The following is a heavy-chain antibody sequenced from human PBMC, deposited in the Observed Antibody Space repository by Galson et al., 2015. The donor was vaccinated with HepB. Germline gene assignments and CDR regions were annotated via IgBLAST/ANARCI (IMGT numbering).Heavy chain of an antibody. Sequence: SLRLSCAASGFTFSNAWMSWVRQAPGEGLEWVGRIKSKTDGGTTDYAAPVKGRFTISRDDSKNTLYLQMNSLKTEDTAVYYCTTAQYSGYDCVWGCLVEGPNSYYYGMDVWGQGTTVTVSS. V-gene: IGHV3-15*01. D-gene: IGHD5-12*01. CDR3: TTAQYSGYDCVWGCLVEGPNSYYYGMDV. J-gene: IGHJ6*02. CDR2: IKSKTDGGTT. CDR1: GFTFSNAW.